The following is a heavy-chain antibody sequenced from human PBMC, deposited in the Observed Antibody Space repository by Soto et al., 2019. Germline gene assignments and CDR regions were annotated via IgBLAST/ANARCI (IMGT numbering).Heavy chain of an antibody. V-gene: IGHV3-23*01. CDR2: ISGSGGST. D-gene: IGHD3-10*01. CDR1: GFTFSSYA. CDR3: SKFIPGRMVRLFLF. Sequence: GGSLRLSCAASGFTFSSYAMSWVRQAPGKGLEWVSAISGSGGSTYYADSVKGRFTISRDNSKNTLYLQMNSLRAEDTAVYYFSKFIPGRMVRLFLFWGQGTLVTVSS. J-gene: IGHJ4*02.